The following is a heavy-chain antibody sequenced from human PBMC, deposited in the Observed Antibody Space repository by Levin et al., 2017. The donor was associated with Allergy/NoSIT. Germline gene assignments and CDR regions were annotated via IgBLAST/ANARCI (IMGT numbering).Heavy chain of an antibody. CDR2: IYYSGST. Sequence: PSETLSLTCTVSGDSISSYFWSWIRQPPGKGLKWIGYIYYSGSTNYNPSLKSRVTISVDTSKNQFSLKLSSVTAADTAVYYCARTSSSMVRGVDAFDIWGQGTMVTVSS. J-gene: IGHJ3*02. CDR3: ARTSSSMVRGVDAFDI. CDR1: GDSISSYF. V-gene: IGHV4-59*01. D-gene: IGHD3-10*01.